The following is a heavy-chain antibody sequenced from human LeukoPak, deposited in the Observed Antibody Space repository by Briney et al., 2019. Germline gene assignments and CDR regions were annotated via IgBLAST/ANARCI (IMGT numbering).Heavy chain of an antibody. J-gene: IGHJ3*02. CDR3: GRTIGGKNDFDI. V-gene: IGHV3-74*01. Sequence: GGSLRLSCAASRFTFSSYWMHWVRQAPGKGLVWVSRIDTGGSTTTYAYSVKGRFIISSANGKDTLLLQRNSMTADDTALYYCGRTIGGKNDFDIGGQGTMVTVSP. D-gene: IGHD3-9*01. CDR1: RFTFSSYW. CDR2: IDTGGSTT.